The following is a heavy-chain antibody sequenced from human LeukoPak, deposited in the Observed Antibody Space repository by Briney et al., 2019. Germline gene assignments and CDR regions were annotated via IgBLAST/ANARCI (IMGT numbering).Heavy chain of an antibody. Sequence: ASVKVSCKASGYTFTAYHMHWVRLAPGQGLEWMGRINPNSGDTNYAQKFQGRVTMTRDTSISTAYMELSRLRSDDTAVYYCARDYCSSTSCLFDYWGQGTLVSVPS. CDR3: ARDYCSSTSCLFDY. CDR2: INPNSGDT. V-gene: IGHV1-2*06. CDR1: GYTFTAYH. J-gene: IGHJ4*02. D-gene: IGHD2-2*01.